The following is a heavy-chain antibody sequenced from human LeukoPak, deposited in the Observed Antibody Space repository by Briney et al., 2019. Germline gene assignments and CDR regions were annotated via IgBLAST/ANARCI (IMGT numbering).Heavy chain of an antibody. CDR2: INPNSGGT. V-gene: IGHV1-2*02. J-gene: IGHJ6*02. CDR3: ARGEEGNYYYYYGMDV. Sequence: ASVKVSCKASGYTFTGYYMHWVRQAPGQGLEWMGWINPNSGGTNYAQKFQGRVTMTRDTSISAACMELSRLKSDDTAVYYCARGEEGNYYYYYGMDVWGQGTTVTVSS. CDR1: GYTFTGYY.